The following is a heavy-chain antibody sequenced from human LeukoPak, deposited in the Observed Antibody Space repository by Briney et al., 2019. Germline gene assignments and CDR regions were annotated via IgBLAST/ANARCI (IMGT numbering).Heavy chain of an antibody. CDR1: GYSINNYW. CDR2: IYPADSDI. CDR3: ARQEYCSGGSCYTWFDP. D-gene: IGHD2-15*01. J-gene: IGHJ5*02. Sequence: GESLKISCQGSGYSINNYWISWVRQMPGKGLEWMGIIYPADSDIRYSPSFQGQVTISADKSISTAYLQWSSLKASDTAMYYCARQEYCSGGSCYTWFDPWGQGTLVTVSS. V-gene: IGHV5-51*01.